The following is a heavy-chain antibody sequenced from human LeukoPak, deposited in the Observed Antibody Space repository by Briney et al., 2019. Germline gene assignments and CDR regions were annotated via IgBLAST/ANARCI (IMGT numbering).Heavy chain of an antibody. J-gene: IGHJ6*02. Sequence: MTGGSLRLSCAASGFTFSDYYMSWIRQAPGKGLEWVSYISSSSSYTNYADSVKGRFTISRDNAKNSLYLQMNSLRAEDTAVYYCAKDWLYCSSTSCPTPYYYYGMDVWGQGTTVTVSS. D-gene: IGHD2-2*01. CDR1: GFTFSDYY. V-gene: IGHV3-11*05. CDR2: ISSSSSYT. CDR3: AKDWLYCSSTSCPTPYYYYGMDV.